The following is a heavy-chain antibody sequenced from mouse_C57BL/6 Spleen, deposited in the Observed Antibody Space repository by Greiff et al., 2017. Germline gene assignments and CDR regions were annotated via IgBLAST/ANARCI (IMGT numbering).Heavy chain of an antibody. CDR1: GYTFTSYW. J-gene: IGHJ2*01. Sequence: VQLQQSGTVLARPGASVKMSCKTSGYTFTSYWMHWVKQRPGQGLEWIGALYPGNSDTSYNQKFKGKAKLTAVTSASTAYMELSSLTNEDSAVYYCTRGYGSSSYFDYWGQGTTLTVSS. CDR3: TRGYGSSSYFDY. CDR2: LYPGNSDT. D-gene: IGHD1-1*01. V-gene: IGHV1-5*01.